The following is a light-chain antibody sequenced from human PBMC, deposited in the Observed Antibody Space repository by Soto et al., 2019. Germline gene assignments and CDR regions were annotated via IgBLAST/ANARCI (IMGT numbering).Light chain of an antibody. CDR2: DAT. CDR1: QSVGIY. CDR3: QQRDIWPPLT. Sequence: VLTQSPATLSLSPGERATLFCKASQSVGIYMGWFQQKPGQAPRVLIYDATNRAGGVPARFSGSGSGTDFPLTISSREAEDSAVYYCQQRDIWPPLTFGGGTKLEIK. V-gene: IGKV3-11*01. J-gene: IGKJ4*02.